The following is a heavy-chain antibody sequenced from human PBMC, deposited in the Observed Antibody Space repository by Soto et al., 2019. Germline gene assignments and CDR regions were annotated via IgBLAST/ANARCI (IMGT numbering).Heavy chain of an antibody. V-gene: IGHV3-15*07. D-gene: IGHD3-3*01. Sequence: PGGSLRLSCAASGFTFSNAWMNWVRQAPGKGLEWVGRIKSKTDVGTTDYAAPVKGRFTISRDDSKNTLYLQMNSLKTEDTAVYYCTTGVAIFGVVIMDYYYYGMDVCGQAPTVTVS. CDR1: GFTFSNAW. J-gene: IGHJ6*02. CDR3: TTGVAIFGVVIMDYYYYGMDV. CDR2: IKSKTDVGTT.